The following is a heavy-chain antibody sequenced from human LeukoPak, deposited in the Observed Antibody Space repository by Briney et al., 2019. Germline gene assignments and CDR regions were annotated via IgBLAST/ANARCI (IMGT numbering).Heavy chain of an antibody. Sequence: SETLSLTCTVSGGSISSYYWSWIRQPPGKGLEWIGEINHSGSTNYNPSLKSRVTISVDTSKNQFSLKLSSVTAADTAVYYCARGGVPYSGSYYYFDYWGQGTLVTVSS. D-gene: IGHD1-26*01. CDR3: ARGGVPYSGSYYYFDY. CDR1: GGSISSYY. CDR2: INHSGST. V-gene: IGHV4-34*01. J-gene: IGHJ4*02.